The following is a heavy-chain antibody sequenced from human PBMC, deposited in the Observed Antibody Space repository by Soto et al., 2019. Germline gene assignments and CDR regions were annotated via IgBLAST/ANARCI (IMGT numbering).Heavy chain of an antibody. V-gene: IGHV4-59*01. J-gene: IGHJ6*03. Sequence: SETLSLTCTVSGGSISSYYWSWIRQPPGKGLEWIGYIYYSGSTNHNPSLKSRVTISVDTSKNQFSLKLSSVTAADTAVYYCAREVGFPLGPYYYMDVWGKGTTVTVSS. D-gene: IGHD3-16*01. CDR2: IYYSGST. CDR1: GGSISSYY. CDR3: AREVGFPLGPYYYMDV.